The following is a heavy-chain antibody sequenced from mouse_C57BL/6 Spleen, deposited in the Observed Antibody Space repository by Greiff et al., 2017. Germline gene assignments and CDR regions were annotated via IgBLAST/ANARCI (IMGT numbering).Heavy chain of an antibody. V-gene: IGHV1-81*01. J-gene: IGHJ4*01. D-gene: IGHD2-1*01. Sequence: QVQLQQSGAELARPGASVKLSCKASGYTFTSYGISWVKQRTGQGLEWIGEIYPRSGNTYYNEKFKGKATLTADKSSSTAYMELRSLTSEDSAVYFCARETLLDYWGQGTSVTVSS. CDR1: GYTFTSYG. CDR2: IYPRSGNT. CDR3: ARETLLDY.